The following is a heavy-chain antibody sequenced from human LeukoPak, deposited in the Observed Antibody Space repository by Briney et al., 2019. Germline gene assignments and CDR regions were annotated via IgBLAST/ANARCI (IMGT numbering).Heavy chain of an antibody. J-gene: IGHJ6*02. Sequence: PGGSLRLSCAASGFTFSSYGMHWVRQAPGKGLEWVAFIWYDGSEKDYADSVKGRFTIARDNSKNTLYLQMNSLRVEDTAVYSCARDGQQLAPYGMDVWGQGTTVIVSS. D-gene: IGHD6-13*01. V-gene: IGHV3-33*01. CDR1: GFTFSSYG. CDR2: IWYDGSEK. CDR3: ARDGQQLAPYGMDV.